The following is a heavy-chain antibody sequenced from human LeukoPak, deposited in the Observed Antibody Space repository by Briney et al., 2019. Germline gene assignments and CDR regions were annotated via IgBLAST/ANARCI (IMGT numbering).Heavy chain of an antibody. CDR2: ISYDGSNK. Sequence: GGSLRLSCAASGFTFSSCGMHWVRQAPGKGLEWVAVISYDGSNKYYADSVKGRFTISRDNSKNTLFLEMNSLRAEDTAVYYCAKAESSSWTYYFDYWGQGTLVTVSS. CDR3: AKAESSSWTYYFDY. V-gene: IGHV3-30*18. D-gene: IGHD6-13*01. J-gene: IGHJ4*02. CDR1: GFTFSSCG.